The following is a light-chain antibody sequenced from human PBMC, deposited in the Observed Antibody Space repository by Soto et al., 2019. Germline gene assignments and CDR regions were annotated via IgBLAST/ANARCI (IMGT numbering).Light chain of an antibody. Sequence: DIQMTQSPSSLSASVGDRVTITCRASQSIDTYLNWYQQKPGKAPKLLIYGASSLQSGVPYSFSGSGSGTDFALTISSLQPDDFATYYCQQTYSTPPTFGQGTYLEIK. CDR3: QQTYSTPPT. V-gene: IGKV1-39*01. CDR1: QSIDTY. CDR2: GAS. J-gene: IGKJ2*01.